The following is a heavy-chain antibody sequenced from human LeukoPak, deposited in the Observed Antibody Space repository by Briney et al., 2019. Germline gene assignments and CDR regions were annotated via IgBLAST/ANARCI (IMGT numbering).Heavy chain of an antibody. V-gene: IGHV3-23*01. CDR2: ISGSGSST. CDR1: GFTFSSYA. CDR3: AKVAYGYGYFDY. Sequence: GGSLRLSCAASGFTFSSYAMSWVRQAPGKELEWVSAISGSGSSTYYADSVKGRFTISRDNFKNTLYLQTNSLRVDDTAVYYCAKVAYGYGYFDYWGQGTLVTVSS. J-gene: IGHJ4*02. D-gene: IGHD5-18*01.